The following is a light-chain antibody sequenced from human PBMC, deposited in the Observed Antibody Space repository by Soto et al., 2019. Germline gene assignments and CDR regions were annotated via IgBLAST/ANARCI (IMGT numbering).Light chain of an antibody. CDR3: QSYDSSLSAYVV. J-gene: IGLJ2*01. V-gene: IGLV1-40*01. Sequence: QLVLTQPPSVSGAPGQRVTISCTGSSSNIGAGYDVHWYQQLPGTAPKLLIYGNSNRPSGVPDRFFGSKSGTSASLAITGLQAEDEADYYCQSYDSSLSAYVVFGGGTKVTVL. CDR1: SSNIGAGYD. CDR2: GNS.